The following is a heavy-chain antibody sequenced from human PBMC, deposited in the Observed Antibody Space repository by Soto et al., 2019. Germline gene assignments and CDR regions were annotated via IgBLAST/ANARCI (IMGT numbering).Heavy chain of an antibody. V-gene: IGHV4-39*02. CDR2: TDESGDS. J-gene: IGHJ4*02. D-gene: IGHD1-1*01. CDR3: AREGGYVDY. CDR1: GGPIRSSSHY. Sequence: SETLSLTCTVSGGPIRSSSHYWGWIRQSPGTGLEWIGSTDESGDSYYNPSLKSRVTLLVDTSKNQFSLKLMSVTGADSAIYYCAREGGYVDYWGQGTLVTVSS.